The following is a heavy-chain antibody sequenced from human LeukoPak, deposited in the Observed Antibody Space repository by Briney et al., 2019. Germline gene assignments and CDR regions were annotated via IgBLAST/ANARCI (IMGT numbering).Heavy chain of an antibody. Sequence: GGSLRLSCAASGFTVSTNYMTWVRQAPEKGLEWVSIIYSGGDTYYADSATGRFTISRDNSKNTVYLQMNSLRAEDSALYYGARVIAGPTSDYCDHWGQGTLVTVSS. CDR3: ARVIAGPTSDYCDH. CDR1: GFTVSTNY. D-gene: IGHD6-13*01. J-gene: IGHJ4*02. V-gene: IGHV3-53*01. CDR2: IYSGGDT.